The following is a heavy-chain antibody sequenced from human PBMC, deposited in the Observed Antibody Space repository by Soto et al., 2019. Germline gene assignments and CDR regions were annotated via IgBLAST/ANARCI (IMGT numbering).Heavy chain of an antibody. CDR2: TYYRSKWYK. D-gene: IGHD2-15*01. CDR1: GDSISSNSAA. J-gene: IGHJ4*02. V-gene: IGHV6-1*01. Sequence: PSQSLSLTCVISGDSISSNSAAWNWIRQSPSRGLEWLGRTYYRSKWYKDYPVSVRSRVTIDPDTSKNQFSLQLNSVTPDDTAVYYCARDIGLALDYWGQGALVTVSS. CDR3: ARDIGLALDY.